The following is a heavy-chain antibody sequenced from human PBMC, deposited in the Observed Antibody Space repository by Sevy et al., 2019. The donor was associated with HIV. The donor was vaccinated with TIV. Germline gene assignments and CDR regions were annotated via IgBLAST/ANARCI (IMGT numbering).Heavy chain of an antibody. CDR2: ISSNSAYI. J-gene: IGHJ4*02. CDR1: GFTFSSYR. Sequence: GGSLRLSYAASGFTFSSYRMTWVRQAPGKGLEWVSCISSNSAYINYADSVKGRFTISRDNAKNLLYLQMDSLRAEDTAVYYCARAVLEISTWRSDYWGQGTQVTVSS. CDR3: ARAVLEISTWRSDY. D-gene: IGHD1-1*01. V-gene: IGHV3-21*01.